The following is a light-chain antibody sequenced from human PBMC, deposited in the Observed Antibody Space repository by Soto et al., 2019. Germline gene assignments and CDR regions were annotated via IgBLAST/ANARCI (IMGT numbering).Light chain of an antibody. V-gene: IGLV2-14*01. CDR2: EVS. J-gene: IGLJ1*01. CDR3: SSYTSSSTLYV. CDR1: SSDVGDYNY. Sequence: QSALTQPASVSGSPGQSITISCTGTSSDVGDYNYISWYQQHPGKAPKLMIYEVSNRPSGFSNRFSGSKSGNTASLTISGLQADDEADYYCSSYTSSSTLYVFGTGTKLTVL.